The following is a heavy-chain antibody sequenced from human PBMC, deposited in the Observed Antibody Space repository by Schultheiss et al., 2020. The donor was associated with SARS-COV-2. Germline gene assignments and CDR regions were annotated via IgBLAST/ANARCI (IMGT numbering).Heavy chain of an antibody. V-gene: IGHV6-1*01. CDR2: TYYRSKWYN. CDR3: ARDPGGSSGWFTGNWFDP. J-gene: IGHJ5*02. CDR1: GDSVSSNSAA. Sequence: SQTLSLTCAISGDSVSSNSAAWNWIRQSPSRGLEWLGRTYYRSKWYNDYAVSVKSRITINPDTSKNQFSLQLNSVTPEDTAVYYCARDPGGSSGWFTGNWFDPWGQGTLVTVSS. D-gene: IGHD6-19*01.